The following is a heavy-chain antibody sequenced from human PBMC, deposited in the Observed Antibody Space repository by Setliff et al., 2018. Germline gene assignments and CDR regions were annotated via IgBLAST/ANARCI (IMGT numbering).Heavy chain of an antibody. CDR2: ISSSSSTI. J-gene: IGHJ4*02. Sequence: PGESLKISCVASGFTLSTYAMSWVRQAPGKGLEWVSYISSSSSTIYYADSVKGRFTISRDNAKNSLYLQMNSLRAEDTAVYYCARQNDFWSGQDLDYWGQGTPVTVSS. V-gene: IGHV3-48*01. CDR3: ARQNDFWSGQDLDY. CDR1: GFTLSTYA. D-gene: IGHD3-3*01.